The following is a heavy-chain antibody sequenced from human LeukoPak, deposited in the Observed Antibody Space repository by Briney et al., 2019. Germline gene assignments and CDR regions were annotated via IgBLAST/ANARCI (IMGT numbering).Heavy chain of an antibody. CDR3: AKTSGYADY. V-gene: IGHV3-23*01. J-gene: IGHJ4*02. Sequence: GGSLRLSCAASGFTFNSYAMMWVRQAPGKGLEWASAISGSGGSTYYADSVKGRFTISRDNSKNTLYLQMNSLRAEDTALYYCAKTSGYADYWGQGTLVTVSS. CDR2: ISGSGGST. D-gene: IGHD5-12*01. CDR1: GFTFNSYA.